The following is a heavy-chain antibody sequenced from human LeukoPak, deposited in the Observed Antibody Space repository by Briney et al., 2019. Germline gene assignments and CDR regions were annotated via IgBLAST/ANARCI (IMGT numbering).Heavy chain of an antibody. D-gene: IGHD3-16*02. Sequence: SETLSLTCTVSGGSISNTDYYWGWIRQSPGRGLEWIGNIYYRGSTYYNPSLKSRVTISVDTSKNQFSLKVTSVTAADTAMYYCARFDVIASWVDPWGQGTLVTVSS. CDR3: ARFDVIASWVDP. J-gene: IGHJ5*02. CDR1: GGSISNTDYY. CDR2: IYYRGST. V-gene: IGHV4-39*07.